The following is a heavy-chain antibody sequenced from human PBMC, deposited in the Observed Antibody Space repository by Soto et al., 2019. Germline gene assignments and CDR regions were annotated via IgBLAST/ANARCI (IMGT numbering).Heavy chain of an antibody. V-gene: IGHV3-74*01. Sequence: EVQLVESGGGLVQPGGSLRLSCAASGFTFSSYWMHWVRQAPGKGLVWVSRINSDGSSTSYADSVKGRFTISRDNAKNTLYLQMNSLRADDTAVYYCARSSYYYDSSGYYPLGYWGQGTLVTVSS. CDR1: GFTFSSYW. D-gene: IGHD3-22*01. CDR3: ARSSYYYDSSGYYPLGY. CDR2: INSDGSST. J-gene: IGHJ4*02.